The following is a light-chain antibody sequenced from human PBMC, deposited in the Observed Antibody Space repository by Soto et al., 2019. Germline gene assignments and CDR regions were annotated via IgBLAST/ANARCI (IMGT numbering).Light chain of an antibody. CDR3: QQYGSSLYT. CDR1: QSVSSSY. Sequence: IVLTQSPGTLSLSPGERASLSCRASQSVSSSYLAWYQQKPGQAPRLLIYGASSRATGIPDRFSGSGSGTDFTLTISRLEPEAFAVYYCQQYGSSLYTFGQGTKLEIK. CDR2: GAS. J-gene: IGKJ2*01. V-gene: IGKV3-20*01.